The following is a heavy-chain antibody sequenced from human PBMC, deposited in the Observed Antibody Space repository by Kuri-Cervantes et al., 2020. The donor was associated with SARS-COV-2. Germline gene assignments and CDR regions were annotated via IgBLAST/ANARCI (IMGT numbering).Heavy chain of an antibody. CDR1: GFIFNNHG. CDR2: IWFDGSNE. J-gene: IGHJ3*02. D-gene: IGHD4-17*01. V-gene: IGHV3-33*01. CDR3: ARGRATVTVIGAFDI. Sequence: GGSLRLSCAASGFIFNNHGLHWVRQAPGKGLEWVAVIWFDGSNEYYADSVKGRFTISRDNSKDTAYLQMNSLRAEDTAVYYCARGRATVTVIGAFDIWGQGTMVTVSS.